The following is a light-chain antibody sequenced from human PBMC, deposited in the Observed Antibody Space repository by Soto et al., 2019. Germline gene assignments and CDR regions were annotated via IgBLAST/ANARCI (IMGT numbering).Light chain of an antibody. J-gene: IGKJ3*01. CDR3: QQYCRSPPIT. CDR1: QSVSSSY. V-gene: IGKV3-20*01. Sequence: EIVLTQSPGTLSLSPGERATLSCRASQSVSSSYLAWYQQKPGQAPRLLIYGASSRATGIPDRFSGSGAGTGFTLTISRLEPEDFAVYYCQQYCRSPPITFGPGTKVDIK. CDR2: GAS.